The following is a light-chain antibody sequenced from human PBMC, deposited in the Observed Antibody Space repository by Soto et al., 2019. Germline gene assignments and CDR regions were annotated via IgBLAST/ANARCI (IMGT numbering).Light chain of an antibody. CDR2: DAS. J-gene: IGKJ4*01. V-gene: IGKV1-13*02. CDR1: QGVNSG. Sequence: AIQLTQSPSSLSASIGDRVIITCRASQGVNSGLAWYQQKPGTPPKLLIHDASGLESGVPSRFSGSGSGTDFTLTISSLQPEEFATYYCQQYYSSSLSFGGGTKVEIK. CDR3: QQYYSSSLS.